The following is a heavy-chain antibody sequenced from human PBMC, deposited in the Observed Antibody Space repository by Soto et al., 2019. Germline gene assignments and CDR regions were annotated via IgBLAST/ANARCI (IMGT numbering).Heavy chain of an antibody. Sequence: EVQLLESGGGLVQPGGSLRLSCAASGFTFSSYAMSWVRQAPGKGLEWVSAISGSGGSTYYADSVKGRFTISRDNSKNTLYLQMNSLRAEDTAVYYCARWFVPAAIFGPSDAFDIWGQGTMVTVSS. CDR2: ISGSGGST. D-gene: IGHD2-2*02. CDR3: ARWFVPAAIFGPSDAFDI. CDR1: GFTFSSYA. V-gene: IGHV3-23*01. J-gene: IGHJ3*02.